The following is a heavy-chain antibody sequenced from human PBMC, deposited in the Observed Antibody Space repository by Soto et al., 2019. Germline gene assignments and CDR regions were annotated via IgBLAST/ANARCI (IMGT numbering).Heavy chain of an antibody. J-gene: IGHJ3*02. Sequence: GSLRLSCAASGFTFSTYGMHWVRQAPGKGLEWVAVISYDGRNKYYADSVKGRFTISRDNSKNTLYLQMNGLRSEDTVVYHCGQAQLPIRRDDGDAFDIWGQGTSVTVSS. V-gene: IGHV3-30*03. CDR2: ISYDGRNK. CDR1: GFTFSTYG. CDR3: GQAQLPIRRDDGDAFDI. D-gene: IGHD1-1*01.